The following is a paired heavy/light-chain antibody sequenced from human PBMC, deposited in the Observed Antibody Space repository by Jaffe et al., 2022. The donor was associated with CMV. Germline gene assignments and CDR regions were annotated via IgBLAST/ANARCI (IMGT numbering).Heavy chain of an antibody. V-gene: IGHV3-11*06. CDR3: ARDLKDYEYYYYYYMDV. CDR1: GFTFSDYY. Sequence: QVQLVESGGGLVKPGGSLRLSCAASGFTFSDYYMSWIRQAPGKGLEWVSYISSSSSYTNYADSVKGRFTISRDNAKNSLYLQMNSLRAEDTAVYYCARDLKDYEYYYYYYMDVWGKGTTVTVSS. D-gene: IGHD4-17*01. J-gene: IGHJ6*03. CDR2: ISSSSSYT.
Light chain of an antibody. CDR1: QSLLHSDGKTY. V-gene: IGKV2D-29*01. CDR3: MQSIQLPRS. Sequence: DIVMTQTPLSLSVTPGQPASISCKSSQSLLHSDGKTYLYWYLQKPGQPPQLLIYEVSNRFSGVPDRFSGSGSGTDFTLKISRVEAEDVGVYYCMQSIQLPRSFGQGTKVEIK. CDR2: EVS. J-gene: IGKJ1*01.